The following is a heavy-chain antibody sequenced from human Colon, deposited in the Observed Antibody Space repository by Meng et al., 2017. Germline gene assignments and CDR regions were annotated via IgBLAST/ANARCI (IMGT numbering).Heavy chain of an antibody. Sequence: QVQIQQGGAGLLKPSETLSPTCAASGGSSSGFYWSWIRQPPGKGLEWIGEIDHFGISNYNSSLKGRLTMSVDTSKKQISLTLTSVTAADTAVYYCAAGLRHGDWFDPWGPGTLVTVSS. J-gene: IGHJ5*02. CDR3: AAGLRHGDWFDP. D-gene: IGHD4-17*01. CDR1: GGSSSGFY. CDR2: IDHFGIS. V-gene: IGHV4-34*02.